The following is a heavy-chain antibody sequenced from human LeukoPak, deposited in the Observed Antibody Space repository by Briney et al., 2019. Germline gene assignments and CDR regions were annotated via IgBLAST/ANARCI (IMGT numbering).Heavy chain of an antibody. V-gene: IGHV1-24*01. Sequence: ASVKVSCKVSGYTLTELSMHWVRQAPGKGLEWMGGFDPEDGETIYAQKFQGRVTMTEDTSTDTAYMELSSLRSEDTAVYYCARDSYENHDYDSSPGPFDYWGQGTLVTVSS. D-gene: IGHD3-22*01. CDR3: ARDSYENHDYDSSPGPFDY. J-gene: IGHJ4*02. CDR2: FDPEDGET. CDR1: GYTLTELS.